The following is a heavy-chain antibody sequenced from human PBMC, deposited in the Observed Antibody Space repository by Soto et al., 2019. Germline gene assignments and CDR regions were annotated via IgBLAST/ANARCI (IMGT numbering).Heavy chain of an antibody. CDR3: ARAHYGDYGYGMDV. D-gene: IGHD4-17*01. V-gene: IGHV4-30-2*01. J-gene: IGHJ6*02. CDR2: IYQSGYT. Sequence: QLQLQESGSGLVKPSQTLSLTCAVSGGSISSGGYSWSWIRQPPGKGLEWIGYIYQSGYTYYNPSLKSRVTISVDRSKKQFSLKLSSVTAADTAVYYCARAHYGDYGYGMDVWGQGTTVTVSS. CDR1: GGSISSGGYS.